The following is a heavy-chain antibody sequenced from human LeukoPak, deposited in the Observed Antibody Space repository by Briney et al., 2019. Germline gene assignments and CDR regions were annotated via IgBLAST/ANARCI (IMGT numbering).Heavy chain of an antibody. Sequence: SETLSLTCAVYGGSFSGYYWSWIRQPPGKGLEWIGEINHSGSTNYNPSLKSRVTISVDTSKNQFSLKLSSVTAADTAVYYCARKGYVWGSYRSREVAYFDHWGQGTLVTVSS. J-gene: IGHJ4*02. CDR1: GGSFSGYY. CDR2: INHSGST. V-gene: IGHV4-34*01. D-gene: IGHD3-16*02. CDR3: ARKGYVWGSYRSREVAYFDH.